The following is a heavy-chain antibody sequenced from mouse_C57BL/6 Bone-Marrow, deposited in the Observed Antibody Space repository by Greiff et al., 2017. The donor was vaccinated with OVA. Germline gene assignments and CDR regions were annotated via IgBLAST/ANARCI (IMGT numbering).Heavy chain of an antibody. CDR3: ARRDSSYAMDY. CDR1: GYTFTSYW. J-gene: IGHJ4*01. CDR2: IDPSDSYT. Sequence: VKLQQPGAELVMPGASVKLSCKASGYTFTSYWMHWVKQRPGQGLEWIGEIDPSDSYTNYNQKFKGKSTLTVDKSSSTAYMQLSSLTSEDSAVYYCARRDSSYAMDYWGQGTSVTVSS. D-gene: IGHD2-12*01. V-gene: IGHV1-69*01.